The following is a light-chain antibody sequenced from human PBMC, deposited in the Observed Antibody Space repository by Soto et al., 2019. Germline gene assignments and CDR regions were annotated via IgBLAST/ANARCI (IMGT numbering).Light chain of an antibody. V-gene: IGKV1-8*01. J-gene: IGKJ1*01. Sequence: PSSLSASTGDRVTITCRASQGISSYLAWYQQKPGKAPKLLIYAASTLQSGVPSRFSGSGSGTDFTLTISCLQSEDFATYYCQQYYTYRTFGQGTKVDIK. CDR2: AAS. CDR3: QQYYTYRT. CDR1: QGISSY.